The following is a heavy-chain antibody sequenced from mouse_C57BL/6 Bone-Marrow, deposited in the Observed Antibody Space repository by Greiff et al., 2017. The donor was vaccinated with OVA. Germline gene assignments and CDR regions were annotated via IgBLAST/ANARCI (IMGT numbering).Heavy chain of an antibody. J-gene: IGHJ1*03. CDR3: APSITTVVATDWYFDG. V-gene: IGHV1-26*01. CDR1: GYTFTDYY. D-gene: IGHD1-1*01. Sequence: EVQLQQSGPELVKPGASVKISCKASGYTFTDYYMNWVKQSHGKSLEWIGDINPNNGGTSYNQKFKGKATLTVDKSSSTAYMELRSLTSEDSAVYYCAPSITTVVATDWYFDGWGTGTTVTVSS. CDR2: INPNNGGT.